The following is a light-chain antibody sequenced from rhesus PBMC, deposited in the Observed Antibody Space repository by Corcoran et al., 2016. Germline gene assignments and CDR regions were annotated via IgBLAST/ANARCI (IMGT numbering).Light chain of an antibody. Sequence: VMTQSPATRSLSPGERATLSCRASQSVSSYVAWYQQRPEQAPRLLIYDASIRATGIPDRFSGSGSGTDLTLTSSSLAPEDFAVYYCQQYSHWPSFGQGTKVEIK. V-gene: IGKV3S9*01. J-gene: IGKJ2*01. CDR3: QQYSHWPS. CDR2: DAS. CDR1: QSVSSY.